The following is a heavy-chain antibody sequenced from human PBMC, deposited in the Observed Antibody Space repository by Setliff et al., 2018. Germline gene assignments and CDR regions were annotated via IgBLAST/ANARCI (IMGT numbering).Heavy chain of an antibody. D-gene: IGHD2-2*01. V-gene: IGHV4-4*07. CDR3: ARARPATIAGVVPGVADFGIDV. Sequence: PSETLSLTCSVSSGSMRNYYWIWIRQPAGEGLEWIGRIYTSGSTNYNPSLKRRVTISLEMSKSQFSLTLSSVTAADTAVYYCARARPATIAGVVPGVADFGIDVWGQGTTVTV. J-gene: IGHJ6*02. CDR1: SGSMRNYY. CDR2: IYTSGST.